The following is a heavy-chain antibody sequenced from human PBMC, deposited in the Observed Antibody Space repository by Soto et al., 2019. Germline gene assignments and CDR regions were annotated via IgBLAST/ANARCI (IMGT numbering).Heavy chain of an antibody. D-gene: IGHD3-16*01. CDR2: IYYSGST. Sequence: QVQLQESGPGLVKPSETLSLTCTVSGGSISSYYWSWIRQPPGKGLEWIGYIYYSGSTNYNPSLKSRVTISVDTSKNQFSLKLSSVTAADTAVYYCARVASVSLWPGYYYYMDVWGKGTTVTVSS. V-gene: IGHV4-59*01. CDR3: ARVASVSLWPGYYYYMDV. CDR1: GGSISSYY. J-gene: IGHJ6*03.